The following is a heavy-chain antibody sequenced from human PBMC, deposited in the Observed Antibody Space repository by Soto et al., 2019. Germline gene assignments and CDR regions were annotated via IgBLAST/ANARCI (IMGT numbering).Heavy chain of an antibody. V-gene: IGHV4-31*03. CDR3: ARDVGYGSGSYPDY. D-gene: IGHD3-10*01. J-gene: IGHJ4*02. CDR1: GGSISSGGYY. CDR2: IYYSGST. Sequence: SETLSLTCTVSGGSISSGGYYWSWIRQHPGKGLEWIGYIYYSGSTYYNPSLKSRVTMSVDTSKNQFSLKLGSVTAADTAVYYCARDVGYGSGSYPDYWGQGTLVTVSS.